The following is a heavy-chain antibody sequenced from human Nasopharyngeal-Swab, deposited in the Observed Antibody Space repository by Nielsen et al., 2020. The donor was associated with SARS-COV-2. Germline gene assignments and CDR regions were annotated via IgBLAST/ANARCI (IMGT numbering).Heavy chain of an antibody. D-gene: IGHD2-2*02. Sequence: GESLKISCAASGFTFSSYWMSWVRQAPGKGLEWVANIKQDGSEKYYVDSVKGRFTISRDNAKNSLYLQMNSLRAEDTAVYYCARGGYCSSTSCYTVTTPLSYWGQGTLVTVSS. V-gene: IGHV3-7*01. CDR2: IKQDGSEK. CDR1: GFTFSSYW. CDR3: ARGGYCSSTSCYTVTTPLSY. J-gene: IGHJ4*02.